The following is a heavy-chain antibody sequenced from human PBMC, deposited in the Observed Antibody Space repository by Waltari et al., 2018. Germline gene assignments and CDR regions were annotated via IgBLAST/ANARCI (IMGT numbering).Heavy chain of an antibody. CDR1: GSAFIPPT. CDR3: AREGRAIFGVASWFHP. V-gene: IGHV3-48*01. J-gene: IGHJ5*02. D-gene: IGHD3-3*01. Sequence: RLVESGGCLVQRGGSLRLHCAASGSAFIPPTSHWVRQAPGKGLEWISYISGTGTTTDYANSVKCRFTISRDNDKNSLYLQLNSVRGEDTAIYYCAREGRAIFGVASWFHPWGQGTLVIVSS. CDR2: ISGTGTTT.